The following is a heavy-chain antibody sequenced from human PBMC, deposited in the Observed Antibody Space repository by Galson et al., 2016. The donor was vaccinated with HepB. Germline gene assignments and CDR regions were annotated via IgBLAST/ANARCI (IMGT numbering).Heavy chain of an antibody. V-gene: IGHV3-48*01. CDR2: ISSSSSTI. CDR3: ASLYSSSSNYYYGMDV. D-gene: IGHD6-6*01. Sequence: SLRLSCAASGFTFSSYSMKWVRQAPGKGLEWVSYISSSSSTIYYADSVKGRFTISRDNAKNSLYLQMNSLRAEDTAVYYCASLYSSSSNYYYGMDVWGQGTTVTVSS. J-gene: IGHJ6*02. CDR1: GFTFSSYS.